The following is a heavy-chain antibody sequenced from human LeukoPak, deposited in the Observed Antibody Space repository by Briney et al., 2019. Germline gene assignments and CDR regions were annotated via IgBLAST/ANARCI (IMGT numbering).Heavy chain of an antibody. CDR1: GGSISSTNY. CDR3: ARNTGNSAFDY. Sequence: TSSETLSLTCAVSGGSISSTNYWTWVRQPPGKGLEWVGEIYDSGGTNYNPPLKSRVTISLDKSKSQFSLKMNSVTAADTAVYYCARNTGNSAFDYWGQGTLVTVSS. V-gene: IGHV4-4*02. CDR2: IYDSGGT. D-gene: IGHD4-23*01. J-gene: IGHJ4*02.